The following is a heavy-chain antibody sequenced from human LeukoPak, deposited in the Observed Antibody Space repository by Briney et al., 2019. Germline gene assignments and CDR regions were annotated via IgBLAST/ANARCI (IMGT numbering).Heavy chain of an antibody. J-gene: IGHJ3*02. CDR3: STSISSTEAFDI. D-gene: IGHD2-21*01. V-gene: IGHV3-74*01. Sequence: GGSLTLSCAASGFTFSSYWLHWVRQAPGKGLMWVSRINSDGTSTGYADSVKGRLTISRDNAKNPLSLQMNSLRAEDTAVYYCSTSISSTEAFDIWGQGTMVTVSS. CDR2: INSDGTST. CDR1: GFTFSSYW.